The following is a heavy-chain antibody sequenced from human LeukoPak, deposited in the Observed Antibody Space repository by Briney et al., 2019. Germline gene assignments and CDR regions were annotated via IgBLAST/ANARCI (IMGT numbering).Heavy chain of an antibody. Sequence: SETLSLTCTVSGGSTSSSNYYWGWLRQPPGKGLEWIGSTYYSGSAYYTYYNPSLKSRVIISADTSKNQFSLKLSSVTAADTAVYYCARDIAINWFYSWGQGTLVTVSS. V-gene: IGHV4-39*07. J-gene: IGHJ5*01. CDR1: GGSTSSSNYY. D-gene: IGHD2-15*01. CDR2: TYYSGSAYYT. CDR3: ARDIAINWFYS.